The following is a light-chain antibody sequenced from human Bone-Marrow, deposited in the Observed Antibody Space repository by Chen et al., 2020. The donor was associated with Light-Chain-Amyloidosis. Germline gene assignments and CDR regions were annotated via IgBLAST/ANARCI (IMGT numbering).Light chain of an antibody. Sequence: QSVLTQPPSVSAAPGQKVTITCSGSNSNIGINYVSWYQQHPGTSPKLLIYENNQRPSEMPDRFSGSKSGTSATLGVAGLQTGDEADYYCATWDSSLTVWMFGGGTKLTVL. J-gene: IGLJ3*02. V-gene: IGLV1-51*02. CDR2: ENN. CDR3: ATWDSSLTVWM. CDR1: NSNIGINY.